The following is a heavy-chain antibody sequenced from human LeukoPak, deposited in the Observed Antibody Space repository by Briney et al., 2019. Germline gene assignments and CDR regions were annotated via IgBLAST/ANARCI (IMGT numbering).Heavy chain of an antibody. CDR1: GFTLDTYA. CDR3: AKRSVTFDY. D-gene: IGHD4-11*01. Sequence: GGSLRLSCAASGFTLDTYAMSWIRQAPGKGLEWVSAISSDGNMYYADSVMGRFTISRDKSKNTLYLQMNSLRAEDTALYYCAKRSVTFDYWGQGTLVTVSS. J-gene: IGHJ4*02. V-gene: IGHV3-23*01. CDR2: ISSDGNM.